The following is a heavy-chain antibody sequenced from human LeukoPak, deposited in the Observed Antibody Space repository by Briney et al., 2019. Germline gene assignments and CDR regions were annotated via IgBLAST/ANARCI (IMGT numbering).Heavy chain of an antibody. J-gene: IGHJ4*02. D-gene: IGHD4-17*01. CDR1: GFTFSSYA. CDR3: ARAVTSTEGY. V-gene: IGHV3-23*01. CDR2: ISGSGGTT. Sequence: GGSLRLSCAASGFTFSSYAMSWVRQAPGQGLEWVSAISGSGGTTYYADSVKGRFTISRDNAQKSLYLEMHSLRAEDTAVYYCARAVTSTEGYWGQGTLVTVSS.